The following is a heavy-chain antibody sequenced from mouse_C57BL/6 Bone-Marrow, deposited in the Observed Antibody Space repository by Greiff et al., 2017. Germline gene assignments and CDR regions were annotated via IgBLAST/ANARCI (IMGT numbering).Heavy chain of an antibody. V-gene: IGHV1-4*01. CDR2: INPSSGYT. CDR1: GYTFTSYT. J-gene: IGHJ3*01. Sequence: QVHVKQSGAELARPGASVKMSCKASGYTFTSYTMHWVKQRPGQGLEWIGYINPSSGYTKYNQKFKDKATLTADKSSSTAYMQLSSLTSEDSAVYYCTRGGWLLAWFAYWGQGTLVTVSA. CDR3: TRGGWLLAWFAY. D-gene: IGHD2-3*01.